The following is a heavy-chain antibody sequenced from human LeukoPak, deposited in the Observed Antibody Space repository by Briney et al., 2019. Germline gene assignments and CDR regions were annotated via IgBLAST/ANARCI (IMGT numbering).Heavy chain of an antibody. CDR1: GGSFSGYY. V-gene: IGHV4-34*01. Sequence: SETLSLTCAVYGGSFSGYYWSWIRQPPGKGLEWIGEINHSGSTNYNPYLKSRVTISVDTSKNEFSLKLSSVTAADTAVYYCASGSSTVKFYYGIDVWGQGTTVTVSS. CDR2: INHSGST. CDR3: ASGSSTVKFYYGIDV. D-gene: IGHD4-17*01. J-gene: IGHJ6*02.